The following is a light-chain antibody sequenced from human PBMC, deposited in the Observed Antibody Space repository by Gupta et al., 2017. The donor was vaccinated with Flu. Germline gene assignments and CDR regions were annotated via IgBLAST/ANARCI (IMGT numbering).Light chain of an antibody. Sequence: SSELTPARARSLALGQTVRITCQGASLRNAYASWYQQKPGQAPVLVIYSKNIRPSGIPARFSACSSGNTASLTITGAQAEDEADYYCNSRDSTDNHQAVFGGGTKLTVL. CDR1: SLRNAY. CDR3: NSRDSTDNHQAV. V-gene: IGLV3-19*01. CDR2: SKN. J-gene: IGLJ2*01.